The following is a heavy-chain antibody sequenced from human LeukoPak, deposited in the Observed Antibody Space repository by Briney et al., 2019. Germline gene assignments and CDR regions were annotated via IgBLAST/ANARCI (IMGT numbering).Heavy chain of an antibody. CDR3: ARFATSSCCQSAFDI. D-gene: IGHD2-2*01. Sequence: PGGSLRLSCAASGFTFSSYWMHWVRQAPGKGLEWVSAIRDSGPSTYYADSVKGRFTLSRDSSGNTLFLQMNSLRAEDTAVYYCARFATSSCCQSAFDIWGQGTMVTVSS. CDR1: GFTFSSYW. CDR2: IRDSGPST. V-gene: IGHV3-23*01. J-gene: IGHJ3*02.